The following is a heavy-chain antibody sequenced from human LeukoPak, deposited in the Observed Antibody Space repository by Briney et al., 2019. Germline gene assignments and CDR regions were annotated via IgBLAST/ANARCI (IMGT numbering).Heavy chain of an antibody. J-gene: IGHJ4*02. CDR2: ISSDGSIA. D-gene: IGHD4-23*01. CDR3: ARADYGGNSDFHY. Sequence: GGSLKLSCAASGFTLSTYWMHWVRQAPGKGLVWVSRISSDGSIAINADSVEGRFTVSRDNAKNTLYLQMNSLRVEDTAVYYCARADYGGNSDFHYWGQGTLVTVSS. V-gene: IGHV3-74*01. CDR1: GFTLSTYW.